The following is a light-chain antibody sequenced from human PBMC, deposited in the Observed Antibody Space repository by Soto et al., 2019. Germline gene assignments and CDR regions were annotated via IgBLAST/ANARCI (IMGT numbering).Light chain of an antibody. CDR2: DVT. CDR1: SSDVGGYNC. CDR3: CSHSASYTFV. Sequence: QSVLTQPRSVSGSPGQSVTISCTGTSSDVGGYNCVSWYQQHPGKAPQLIIYDVTQRPSGVPDRFSGSKSGNTASLIISGLQAEDEADYYCCSHSASYTFVFGTGTKVTVL. V-gene: IGLV2-11*01. J-gene: IGLJ1*01.